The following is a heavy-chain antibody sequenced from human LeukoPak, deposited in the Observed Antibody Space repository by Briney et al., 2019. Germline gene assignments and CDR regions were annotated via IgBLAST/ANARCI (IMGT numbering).Heavy chain of an antibody. CDR1: GGSFSGYY. Sequence: SETLSLTCAVSGGSFSGYYWSWIRQPPGKGLEWVGEINHSGSTNYNPSLKSRVTISVDTSKNQFSLKLSSVTAADTAVYYCARGRNYYYDSSGYSFDYWGQGTLVTVSS. J-gene: IGHJ4*02. CDR2: INHSGST. CDR3: ARGRNYYYDSSGYSFDY. D-gene: IGHD3-22*01. V-gene: IGHV4-34*01.